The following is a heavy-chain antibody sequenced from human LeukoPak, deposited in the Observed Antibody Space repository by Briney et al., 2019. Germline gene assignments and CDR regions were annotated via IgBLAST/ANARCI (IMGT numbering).Heavy chain of an antibody. CDR1: RGSLSSYY. CDR2: IYYSGST. J-gene: IGHJ4*02. V-gene: IGHV4-59*01. D-gene: IGHD3-22*01. Sequence: SETLSLTCLVSRGSLSSYYWSWLRQPPGQGLEWIGYIYYSGSTDYNPSLKSRVNISVDTSKNQFSLKLSSVTAADTAVYYCARVRVSSGSHPWYFDYWGQGTLVTVSS. CDR3: ARVRVSSGSHPWYFDY.